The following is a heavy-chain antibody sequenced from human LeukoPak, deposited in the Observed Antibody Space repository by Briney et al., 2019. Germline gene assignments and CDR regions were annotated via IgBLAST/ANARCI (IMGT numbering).Heavy chain of an antibody. Sequence: SSETLSLTCTVSGYSISSGYYWGWIRQPPGKGLEWIGSIYHSGSTYYNPSLKSRVTISVDTSKNQFSLKLSSVTAADTAVYYCARDRARIAAAGTFDYWGQGTLVTVSS. V-gene: IGHV4-38-2*02. D-gene: IGHD6-13*01. CDR2: IYHSGST. CDR1: GYSISSGYY. J-gene: IGHJ4*02. CDR3: ARDRARIAAAGTFDY.